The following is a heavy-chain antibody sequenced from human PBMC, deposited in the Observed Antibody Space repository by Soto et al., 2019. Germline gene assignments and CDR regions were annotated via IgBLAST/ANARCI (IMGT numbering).Heavy chain of an antibody. D-gene: IGHD1-26*01. CDR2: ISYSGST. Sequence: SETLSLTCTVSGGSISSYYWSWIRQPPGRGLEWIGYISYSGSTNYNPSLKSRVTISVDTSKNQFSLKLSSVTAADTAVYYCARAHWEIHYFDYWGQGTLVTVSS. V-gene: IGHV4-59*12. CDR3: ARAHWEIHYFDY. CDR1: GGSISSYY. J-gene: IGHJ4*02.